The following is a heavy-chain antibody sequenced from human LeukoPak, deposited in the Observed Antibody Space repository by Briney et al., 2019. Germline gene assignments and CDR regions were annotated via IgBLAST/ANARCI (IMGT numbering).Heavy chain of an antibody. Sequence: GGSLRLSCAASGFTVSSNYMSWVRQAPGKGLEWVSVIYSGGSTYYADSVKGRFTISRDNSKNTLYLQMNSLRAEDTAVYYCAKKISGYDYNYYYGMDVWGQGTTVTVSS. J-gene: IGHJ6*02. CDR2: IYSGGST. D-gene: IGHD5-12*01. V-gene: IGHV3-53*01. CDR1: GFTVSSNY. CDR3: AKKISGYDYNYYYGMDV.